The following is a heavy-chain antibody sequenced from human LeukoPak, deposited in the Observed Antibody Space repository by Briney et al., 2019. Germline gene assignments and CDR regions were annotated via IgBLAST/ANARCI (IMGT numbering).Heavy chain of an antibody. CDR2: MNIDGSEK. J-gene: IGHJ4*02. D-gene: IGHD5-24*01. CDR3: AKEGRSLQTY. CDR1: GFTFSNYW. V-gene: IGHV3-7*03. Sequence: GGSLRLSCAASGFTFSNYWMGWVRQAPGKRPERVANMNIDGSEKYYADSVKGRFSISRDNAKNSLYLQMNSLRVEDTAVYYCAKEGRSLQTYWGQGTLVTVSS.